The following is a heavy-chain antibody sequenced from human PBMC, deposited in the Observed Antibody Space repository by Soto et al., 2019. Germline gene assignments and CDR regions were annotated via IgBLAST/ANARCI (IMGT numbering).Heavy chain of an antibody. CDR1: GFSFSSYG. V-gene: IGHV3-30*03. CDR3: VAGQYFFDY. J-gene: IGHJ4*02. D-gene: IGHD6-19*01. Sequence: PGGSLRLSWAASGFSFSSYGMQWVRQAPGKGLEWVAVISYDGSNKYYADSVKDRLTISRDNSKKTLYLQMNSLRADDTAVYYCVAGQYFFDYCGQGTLVTVS. CDR2: ISYDGSNK.